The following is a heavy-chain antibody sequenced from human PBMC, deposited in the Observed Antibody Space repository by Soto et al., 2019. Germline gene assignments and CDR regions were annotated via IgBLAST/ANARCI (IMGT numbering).Heavy chain of an antibody. Sequence: AGGSLRLSCAASGFTFSGSAMHWVRQASGKGLEWVGRIRSKANSYATAYAASVKGRFTISRDDSKNTAYLQMNSLKTEDTAVYYCTRDRGYSYGRTPGWFDPWGQGTLVTVSS. CDR2: IRSKANSYAT. D-gene: IGHD5-18*01. V-gene: IGHV3-73*01. CDR3: TRDRGYSYGRTPGWFDP. J-gene: IGHJ5*02. CDR1: GFTFSGSA.